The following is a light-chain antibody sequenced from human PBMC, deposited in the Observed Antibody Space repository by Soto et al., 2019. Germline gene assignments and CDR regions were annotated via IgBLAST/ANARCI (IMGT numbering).Light chain of an antibody. J-gene: IGKJ1*01. CDR1: QSVSNNY. V-gene: IGKV3-20*01. CDR2: GAS. CDR3: QQYISSPLT. Sequence: ETVLTQSPGTLSLSPGERATLSCRASQSVSNNYLAWYQQKPGQAPRLVIYGASSRGTGIPDRFSASGSGTDFTLTISRLEPEDFAVYYCQQYISSPLTFGQGTKVDI.